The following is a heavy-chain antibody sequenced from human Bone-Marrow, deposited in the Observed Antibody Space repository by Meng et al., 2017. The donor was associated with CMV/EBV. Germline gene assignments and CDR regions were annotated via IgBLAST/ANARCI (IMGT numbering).Heavy chain of an antibody. D-gene: IGHD3-3*01. Sequence: SETLSLTCTVSGGSISSYYWSWIRQPPGKGLEWIGYIYYSGSTNYNPSLKSRVTISVDTSKNQFSLKLSSVTAADTAVYYCARGGVQWDFWSGYYENNWFDPWGPGTLVTVSS. CDR3: ARGGVQWDFWSGYYENNWFDP. V-gene: IGHV4-59*01. J-gene: IGHJ5*02. CDR1: GGSISSYY. CDR2: IYYSGST.